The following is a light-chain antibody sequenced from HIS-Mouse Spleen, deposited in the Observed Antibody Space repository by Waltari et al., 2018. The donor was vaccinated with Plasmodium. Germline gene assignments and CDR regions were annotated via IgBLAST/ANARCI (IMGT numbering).Light chain of an antibody. J-gene: IGLJ1*01. V-gene: IGLV2-14*01. CDR3: SSYTSSSTLYV. Sequence: QSALTQPASVSGSPGQSITISCTGTSSYVSGSNYVPWYQQHPGKAPKLMIYEVSNRPSGVSNRFSGSKSGNTASLTISGLQAEDEADYYCSSYTSSSTLYVFGTGTKVTVL. CDR1: SSYVSGSNY. CDR2: EVS.